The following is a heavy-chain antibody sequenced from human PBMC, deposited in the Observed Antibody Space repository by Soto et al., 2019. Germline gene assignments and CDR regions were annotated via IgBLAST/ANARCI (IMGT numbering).Heavy chain of an antibody. CDR1: GYTFTSYG. CDR2: ISAYNGNT. J-gene: IGHJ5*02. CDR3: ARVFLQPRLSTRGWFDP. V-gene: IGHV1-18*01. D-gene: IGHD2-2*01. Sequence: ASVKVSCKASGYTFTSYGISWVRQAPGQGLEWMGWISAYNGNTNYAQKLQGRVTMTTDTSTSTAYMELRSLRSDDTAVYYCARVFLQPRLSTRGWFDPWGQGTLVTVSS.